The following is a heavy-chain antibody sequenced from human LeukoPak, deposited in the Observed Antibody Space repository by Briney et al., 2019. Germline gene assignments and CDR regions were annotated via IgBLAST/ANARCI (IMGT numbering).Heavy chain of an antibody. D-gene: IGHD3-22*01. J-gene: IGHJ4*02. CDR2: INHSGST. V-gene: IGHV4-34*01. CDR1: GGSFSGYY. Sequence: SETLSLTCAVYGGSFSGYYWSWIRQPPGKGLEWIGEINHSGSTNYNPSLKSRVTISVDTSKNQFSLKLSSVTAADTAVYYCARGRHYYDSSGYYYAGYFDYWGQGTLVTVSS. CDR3: ARGRHYYDSSGYYYAGYFDY.